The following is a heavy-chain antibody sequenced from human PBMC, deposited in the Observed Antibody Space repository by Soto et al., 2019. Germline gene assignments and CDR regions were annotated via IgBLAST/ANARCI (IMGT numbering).Heavy chain of an antibody. V-gene: IGHV1-46*01. J-gene: IGHJ6*04. Sequence: ASVKVSCKASGYTFTSYYMHWVRQAPGQGLEWMGIINPSGGSTSYAQKFQGRVTVTRDTSTSTVYMELSSLRSEDTAVYYCARGYDFWSGYSTNYYYYGMDVWGKGTTVTVSS. CDR1: GYTFTSYY. CDR3: ARGYDFWSGYSTNYYYYGMDV. D-gene: IGHD3-3*01. CDR2: INPSGGST.